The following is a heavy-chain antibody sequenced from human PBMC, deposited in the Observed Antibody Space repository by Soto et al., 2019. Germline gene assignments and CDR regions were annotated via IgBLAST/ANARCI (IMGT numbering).Heavy chain of an antibody. J-gene: IGHJ6*02. CDR1: GFTFSSYA. D-gene: IGHD2-15*01. CDR2: ISYDGSNK. V-gene: IGHV3-30-3*01. Sequence: PGGSLRLSCAASGFTFSSYAMHWVRQAPGKGLEWVAVISYDGSNKYYADSVKGRFTISRDNSKNTLYLQMNSLRAGDTAVYYCARDTYCSGGSCQRFSGYYYGMDVWGQGTTVTVS. CDR3: ARDTYCSGGSCQRFSGYYYGMDV.